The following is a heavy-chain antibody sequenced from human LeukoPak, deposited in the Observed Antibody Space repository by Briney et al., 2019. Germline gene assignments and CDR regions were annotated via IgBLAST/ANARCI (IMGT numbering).Heavy chain of an antibody. CDR3: ARRYKYDKSGHYYDDF. J-gene: IGHJ4*02. CDR2: THYTEGS. D-gene: IGHD3-22*01. Sequence: SETLSLTCTVSDSSIRRYYWSWIRQAPGKGLEWIGSTHYTEGSTFNPSVKSRVTFSTDTSKNQFFLQLTSVTAADTAIYYCARRYKYDKSGHYYDDFWGQGTLVTVSS. V-gene: IGHV4-59*08. CDR1: DSSIRRYY.